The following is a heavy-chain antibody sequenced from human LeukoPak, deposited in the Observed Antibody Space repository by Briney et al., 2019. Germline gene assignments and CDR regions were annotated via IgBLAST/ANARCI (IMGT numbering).Heavy chain of an antibody. J-gene: IGHJ4*02. V-gene: IGHV4-59*01. CDR2: IYYSGST. D-gene: IGHD5-12*01. CDR3: ARENIVAGFDY. CDR1: GGSISSYY. Sequence: SDTLSLTCTVSGGSISSYYWSWIRQPPGKGLERIGYIYYSGSTNYNPSLKSRVTISVDTSKNQFSLKLSSVTAADTAVYYCARENIVAGFDYWGQGTLVTVSS.